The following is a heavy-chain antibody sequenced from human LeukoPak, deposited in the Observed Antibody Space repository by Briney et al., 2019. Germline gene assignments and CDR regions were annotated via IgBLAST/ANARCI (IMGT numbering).Heavy chain of an antibody. CDR2: FSGSGGST. D-gene: IGHD4-11*01. CDR3: AKDLGVTGYYYYYMDV. CDR1: GFTFSSYA. J-gene: IGHJ6*03. Sequence: PGGSLRLSCAASGFTFSSYAMSGVGQAPGKGLEWVSAFSGSGGSTYYADSVKGRFTISRDNSKNTLYLQMNSLRAEDTAVYYCAKDLGVTGYYYYYMDVWGKGTTVTVSS. V-gene: IGHV3-23*01.